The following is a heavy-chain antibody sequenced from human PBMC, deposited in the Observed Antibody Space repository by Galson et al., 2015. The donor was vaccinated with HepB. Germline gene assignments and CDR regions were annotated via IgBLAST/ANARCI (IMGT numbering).Heavy chain of an antibody. J-gene: IGHJ3*02. D-gene: IGHD3-10*01. CDR3: ARVGITMVRGVIPGASDI. CDR2: INPSGGST. CDR1: GYTFTSYY. V-gene: IGHV1-46*03. Sequence: SVKVSCKASGYTFTSYYMHWVRQAPGQGLEWMGIINPSGGSTSYAQKFQGRVTMTRDTSTSTVYMELSSLRSEDTAVYYCARVGITMVRGVIPGASDIWGQGTMVTVSS.